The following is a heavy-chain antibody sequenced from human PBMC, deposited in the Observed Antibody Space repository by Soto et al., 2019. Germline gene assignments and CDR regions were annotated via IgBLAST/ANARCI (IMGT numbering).Heavy chain of an antibody. Sequence: GGSLRLSCAASGFTFSSYGMHWVRQAPGKGLEWVAVISYDGGNKYYADSVKGRFTISRDNSKNTLYLQMNSLRAEDTAVYYCAKDSSRAMAPGYADYWGQGTLVTAPQ. CDR3: AKDSSRAMAPGYADY. D-gene: IGHD3-9*01. J-gene: IGHJ4*02. CDR1: GFTFSSYG. V-gene: IGHV3-30*18. CDR2: ISYDGGNK.